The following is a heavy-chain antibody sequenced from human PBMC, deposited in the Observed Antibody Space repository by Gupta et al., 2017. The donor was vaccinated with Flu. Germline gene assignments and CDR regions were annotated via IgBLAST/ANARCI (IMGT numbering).Heavy chain of an antibody. J-gene: IGHJ2*01. Sequence: RQPPGKALEWLAHIFSNDEKSYSTSLKSRLTISKDTSKSQVVLTMTNMDPVDTATYYCARIRQWLDYWYFDLWGRGTLVTVSS. CDR2: IFSNDEK. D-gene: IGHD6-19*01. CDR3: ARIRQWLDYWYFDL. V-gene: IGHV2-26*01.